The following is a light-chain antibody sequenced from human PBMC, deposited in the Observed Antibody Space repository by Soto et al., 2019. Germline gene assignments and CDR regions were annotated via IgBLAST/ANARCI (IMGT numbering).Light chain of an antibody. CDR2: RNN. J-gene: IGLJ2*01. Sequence: QSVLTQPPSASGTPGQRVTISCSGSSSNIGSNYVYWYQQLPGTAPKLLIYRNNHRPSGVPDRVSGYKSGTSASLAISGLRSEDEADYYCAAWDDSLSGPKVFGGGTKVPVL. CDR3: AAWDDSLSGPKV. V-gene: IGLV1-47*01. CDR1: SSNIGSNY.